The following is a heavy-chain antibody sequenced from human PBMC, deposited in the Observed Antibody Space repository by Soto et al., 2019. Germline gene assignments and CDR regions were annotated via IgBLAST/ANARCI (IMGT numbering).Heavy chain of an antibody. CDR3: ATSRSLDY. CDR1: EFTFSSYW. V-gene: IGHV3-7*03. Sequence: VLLVESGGGLVQPGGSLRLSCEASEFTFSSYWMSWVRQAPGKGLEWVANIKQDGSEKYYVDSVKGRFTISRDNAKNSLYLQMNSLRGEDTSMYYCATSRSLDYWGRGTPVTVSS. CDR2: IKQDGSEK. J-gene: IGHJ4*02. D-gene: IGHD2-2*01.